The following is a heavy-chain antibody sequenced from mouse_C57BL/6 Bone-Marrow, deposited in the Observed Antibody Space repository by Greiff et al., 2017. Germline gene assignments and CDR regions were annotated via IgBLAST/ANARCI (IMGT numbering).Heavy chain of an antibody. CDR3: ASIYYGNSYYFDY. Sequence: VQLKESGGGLVQPGGSLKLSCAASGFTFSDYYMYWVRQTPEKRLEWVAYISNGGGSTYYPDTVKGRFTISRDNAKNTLYLQMSRLKSEDTAMYYCASIYYGNSYYFDYWGQGTTLTVSS. J-gene: IGHJ2*01. CDR1: GFTFSDYY. D-gene: IGHD2-1*01. V-gene: IGHV5-12*01. CDR2: ISNGGGST.